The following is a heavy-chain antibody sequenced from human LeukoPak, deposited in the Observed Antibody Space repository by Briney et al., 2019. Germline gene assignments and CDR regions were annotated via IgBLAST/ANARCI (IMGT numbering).Heavy chain of an antibody. Sequence: PGRSLRLSCAASGFTFSSYGMHWVRQAPGKGLEWVAVISYDGSNKYYADSVKGRFTISRDNSKNTLYLQMNSLRAEDTALYYCAKDYYGRYFDYWGQGTLVTVSS. CDR2: ISYDGSNK. CDR3: AKDYYGRYFDY. V-gene: IGHV3-30*18. D-gene: IGHD3-10*01. CDR1: GFTFSSYG. J-gene: IGHJ4*02.